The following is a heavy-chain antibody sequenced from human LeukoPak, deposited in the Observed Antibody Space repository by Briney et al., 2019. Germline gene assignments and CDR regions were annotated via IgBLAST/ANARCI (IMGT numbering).Heavy chain of an antibody. Sequence: VSVKPSCKASGYTYSSSGISSVPQAPGHGLEWMGWISDYNGNTNCAQKIQSRVTMTTDTSTSTAYMELRSLRSDDTAGYFVPIGAGFSDYWGRATVVTVSS. J-gene: IGHJ4*02. CDR3: PIGAGFSDY. CDR1: GYTYSSSG. V-gene: IGHV1-18*01. D-gene: IGHD6-25*01. CDR2: ISDYNGNT.